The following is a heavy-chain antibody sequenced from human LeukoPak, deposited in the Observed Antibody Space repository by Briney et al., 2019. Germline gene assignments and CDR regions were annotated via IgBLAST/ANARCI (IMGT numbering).Heavy chain of an antibody. CDR3: ARGRGAAAGTSWFDP. Sequence: SQTLSLTCAASGVSISSGGYSWSWIRQPPGKGLEWIGYIYHSGSTYYNPSLKSRVTISVDRSKNQFSLKLSSVTAADTAVYYCARGRGAAAGTSWFDPWGQGTLVTDSS. J-gene: IGHJ5*02. V-gene: IGHV4-30-2*01. CDR1: GVSISSGGYS. D-gene: IGHD6-13*01. CDR2: IYHSGST.